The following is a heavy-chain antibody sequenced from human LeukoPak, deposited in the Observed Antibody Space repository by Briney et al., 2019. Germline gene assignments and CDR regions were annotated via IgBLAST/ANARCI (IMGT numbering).Heavy chain of an antibody. CDR1: GFNFSSYS. CDR3: ARHLVWGGSSSSLGH. CDR2: ITGSSRAI. Sequence: GGSLRLSCEGSGFNFSSYSMNWVRQAPGKGLEWVSFITGSSRAIYYADSVKGRSIISRDNAKNSVYMQLNSLRAEDTAIYYCARHLVWGGSSSSLGHWGQGTLVTVSS. D-gene: IGHD6-6*01. J-gene: IGHJ4*02. V-gene: IGHV3-48*01.